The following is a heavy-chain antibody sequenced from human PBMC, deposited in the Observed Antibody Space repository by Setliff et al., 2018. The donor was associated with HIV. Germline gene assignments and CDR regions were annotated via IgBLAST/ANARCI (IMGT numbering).Heavy chain of an antibody. CDR1: GGSISSGDYY. CDR3: ARVREEQLAPLPNWYFDL. D-gene: IGHD6-6*01. J-gene: IGHJ2*01. V-gene: IGHV4-61*08. Sequence: SETLSLTCTVSGGSISSGDYYWSWIRQPPGEGLEWIGYIFYSGSTNYNPSLKSRVTISLDTSKNQFSLKLTSVTAADTAVYYCARVREEQLAPLPNWYFDLWGRGTLVTVSS. CDR2: IFYSGST.